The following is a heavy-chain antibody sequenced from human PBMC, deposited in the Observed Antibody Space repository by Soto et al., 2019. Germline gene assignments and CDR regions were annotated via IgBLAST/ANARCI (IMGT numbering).Heavy chain of an antibody. V-gene: IGHV4-59*12. Sequence: QVQLQESGPGLVKPSETLSLTCTVSGGSISSYYWSWIRQPPGKGLEWIGYIYYSGCTNYNPSLTSRVTLSVDTSKIQFSLKLSAVTAADTGAYYWARDALGGMDVWGQGTTVTVSS. CDR3: ARDALGGMDV. J-gene: IGHJ6*02. CDR2: IYYSGCT. D-gene: IGHD3-16*01. CDR1: GGSISSYY.